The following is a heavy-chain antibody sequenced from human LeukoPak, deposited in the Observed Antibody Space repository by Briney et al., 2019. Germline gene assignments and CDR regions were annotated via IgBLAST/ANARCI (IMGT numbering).Heavy chain of an antibody. Sequence: PGGSLRLSCAASGFTFSSYWMSWVRQAPGKGLEWVANIKQDGSVKYYVDSVKGRFTISRDNAKNSLFLQMNSLRVEDTAVYYCARARGFDYWGQGALVTVSS. CDR3: ARARGFDY. J-gene: IGHJ4*02. V-gene: IGHV3-7*01. CDR2: IKQDGSVK. CDR1: GFTFSSYW.